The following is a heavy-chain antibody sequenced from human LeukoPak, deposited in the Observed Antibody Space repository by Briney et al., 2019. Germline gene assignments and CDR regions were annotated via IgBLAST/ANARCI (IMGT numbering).Heavy chain of an antibody. CDR3: SKSYSSGP. J-gene: IGHJ5*02. D-gene: IGHD6-19*01. CDR2: ITSGGST. CDR1: GFTFSSYG. V-gene: IGHV3-23*01. Sequence: GGSLRLFCAASGFTFSSYGMSWVRQTPGKGLEWVSTITSGGSTYHADSVRGRLTISRDNSKSTLYLQMNSLRAEDTGVYYCSKSYSSGPWGQGALVTVSS.